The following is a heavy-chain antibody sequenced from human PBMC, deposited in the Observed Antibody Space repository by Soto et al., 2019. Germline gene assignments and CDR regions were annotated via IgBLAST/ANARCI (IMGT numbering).Heavy chain of an antibody. CDR3: TTYKQMIVEY. V-gene: IGHV4-61*08. J-gene: IGHJ4*02. D-gene: IGHD3-22*01. Sequence: SETLSLTCTVSGGSISSGDYYWSWIRQTPGKGLEYIGYIYYTGSTNYNPSLKSRVTMSVDTSKNQFSLKLSSVTAADTAIYYCTTYKQMIVEYWGPGTLVTVSS. CDR2: IYYTGST. CDR1: GGSISSGDYY.